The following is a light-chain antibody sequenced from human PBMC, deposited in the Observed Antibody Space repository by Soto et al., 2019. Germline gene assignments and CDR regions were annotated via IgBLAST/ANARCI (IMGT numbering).Light chain of an antibody. CDR2: AAS. Sequence: EIVLTQSPGTLSLSPGERATLSCRASQSVSSNYLAWYQQKPGQAPRLLIYAASSRATDIPDRFSGSGSGTDFTLTISRLEPEDFAVYYCQQYNNWPTFGQGTKVEIK. J-gene: IGKJ1*01. CDR3: QQYNNWPT. V-gene: IGKV3-20*01. CDR1: QSVSSNY.